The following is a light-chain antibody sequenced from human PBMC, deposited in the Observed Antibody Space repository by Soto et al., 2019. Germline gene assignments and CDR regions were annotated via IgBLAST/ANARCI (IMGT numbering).Light chain of an antibody. V-gene: IGKV3-20*01. CDR1: QSVSSSY. J-gene: IGKJ2*01. CDR2: GAS. Sequence: TVLTQSPGTLSLSPGERATLSCRASQSVSSSYLAWYQQKPGQAPRLLIYGASSRATGIPDRFSGSGSGTDFTLTISRLESEDFAVYYCQQYGSSSYTFGQGTKLEI. CDR3: QQYGSSSYT.